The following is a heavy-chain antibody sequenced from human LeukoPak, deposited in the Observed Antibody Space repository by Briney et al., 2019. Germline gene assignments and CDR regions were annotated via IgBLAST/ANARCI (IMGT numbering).Heavy chain of an antibody. V-gene: IGHV3-23*01. CDR3: ARVIGPGGTYYDYHYGMDV. D-gene: IGHD1-26*01. Sequence: GGSLRLSCTASGFTFSNYAMSWVRQAPGKGLEWVSSINSGGATYYADSVKGRFTISRDNSKNTLHLQMSRLRAEDTAVYYCARVIGPGGTYYDYHYGMDVWGQRTTVTVS. J-gene: IGHJ6*02. CDR1: GFTFSNYA. CDR2: INSGGAT.